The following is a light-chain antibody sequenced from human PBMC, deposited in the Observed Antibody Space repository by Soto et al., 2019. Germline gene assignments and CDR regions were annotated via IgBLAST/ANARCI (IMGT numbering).Light chain of an antibody. Sequence: QSALTQPASVSGSPGQSITISCTGTSSDVGGYNYVSWYQQHPGKAPKLMICEVSNRPSGVSNRFSGSKSGNTASLTISGLQAEDEADYDCSSYTSISPPYVVFGGGTKLTVL. CDR1: SSDVGGYNY. V-gene: IGLV2-14*01. CDR2: EVS. CDR3: SSYTSISPPYVV. J-gene: IGLJ2*01.